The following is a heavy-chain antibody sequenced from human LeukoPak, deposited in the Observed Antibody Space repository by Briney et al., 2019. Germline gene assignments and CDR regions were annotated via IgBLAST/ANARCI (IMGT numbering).Heavy chain of an antibody. D-gene: IGHD1-1*01. CDR1: GGSFSDYY. Sequence: SETLSLTCAVYGGSFSDYYWSWFRQPPGKGLEWIGEIYPSGATFYNPSLKSRVTVSKDTSKSQFSLNLRFATAADTALYYCAGYHNWFLNDHWGQGTLVTVSS. V-gene: IGHV4-34*01. CDR3: AGYHNWFLNDH. J-gene: IGHJ4*02. CDR2: IYPSGAT.